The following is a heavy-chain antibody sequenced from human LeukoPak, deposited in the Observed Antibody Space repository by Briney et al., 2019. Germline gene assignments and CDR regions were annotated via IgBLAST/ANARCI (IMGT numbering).Heavy chain of an antibody. D-gene: IGHD2-8*02. J-gene: IGHJ3*02. V-gene: IGHV1-2*02. Sequence: GASVKVSCKASGYTFTGYYMHWVRQAPGQGLEWMGWINPNSGGTNYAQKFQGRVTMTRDTSISTAYMELSRLRSDDTAVYYCARESPPLVPTDSDAFDIWGQGTMVTVSS. CDR2: INPNSGGT. CDR1: GYTFTGYY. CDR3: ARESPPLVPTDSDAFDI.